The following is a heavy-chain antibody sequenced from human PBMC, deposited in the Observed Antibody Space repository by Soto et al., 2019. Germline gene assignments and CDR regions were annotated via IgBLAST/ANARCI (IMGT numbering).Heavy chain of an antibody. CDR1: GFTFSNYA. Sequence: QVQLVESGGGVVQPGRSLRVSCAGSGFTFSNYAMHWVRQAPGKGLEWVAVVSYDGSKQFYADSVEGRFTISRDSSKSTLYLHMDNLRDEDTAVYYCARDRVYYYDNSGYYNFDYWGQGTLVTVSS. J-gene: IGHJ4*02. CDR2: VSYDGSKQ. CDR3: ARDRVYYYDNSGYYNFDY. V-gene: IGHV3-30-3*01. D-gene: IGHD3-22*01.